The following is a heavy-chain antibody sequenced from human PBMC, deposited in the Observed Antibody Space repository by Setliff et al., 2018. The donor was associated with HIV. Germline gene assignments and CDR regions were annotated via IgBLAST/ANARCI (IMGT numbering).Heavy chain of an antibody. CDR2: INTEHGGA. CDR3: ATTEGGYTINSDSSGSRYFDH. V-gene: IGHV1-2*02. CDR1: GYTFSDYE. D-gene: IGHD3-22*01. Sequence: ASVKVSCKASGYTFSDYEIHWLRQAPGQGPEWVGWINTEHGGAYYAQNFQGRVSVTRDTSISTVYMELRTLKSDDTAIYYCATTEGGYTINSDSSGSRYFDHWGQGTLVTVSS. J-gene: IGHJ4*02.